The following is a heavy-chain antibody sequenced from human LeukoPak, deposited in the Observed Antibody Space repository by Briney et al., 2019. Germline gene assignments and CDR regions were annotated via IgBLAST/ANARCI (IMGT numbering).Heavy chain of an antibody. CDR2: LIPILGIA. CDR3: ARDRSETTVTTQYWYFDL. CDR1: GGTFSSYT. Sequence: AASVKVSCKASGGTFSSYTISWVRQAPGQGLEWMGRLIPILGIANYAQKFQGRVTITADKSTSTAYMELSSLRSEDTAVYYCARDRSETTVTTQYWYFDLWGRSTLVTVSS. D-gene: IGHD4-17*01. J-gene: IGHJ2*01. V-gene: IGHV1-69*04.